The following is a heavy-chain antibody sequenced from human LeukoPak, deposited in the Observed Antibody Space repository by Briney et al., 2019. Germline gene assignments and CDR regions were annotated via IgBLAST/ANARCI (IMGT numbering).Heavy chain of an antibody. Sequence: GGSLRLSCAASGFTFSSYEMNWVRQAPGKGLEWVSYIGRRDNTIYYADSVKGRFTISRDNAKNSLYLQMNSLRAEDTAVYYCASSPGIAVAGPKTNWFDPWGQGTLVTVSS. CDR1: GFTFSSYE. V-gene: IGHV3-48*03. D-gene: IGHD6-19*01. CDR3: ASSPGIAVAGPKTNWFDP. J-gene: IGHJ5*02. CDR2: IGRRDNTI.